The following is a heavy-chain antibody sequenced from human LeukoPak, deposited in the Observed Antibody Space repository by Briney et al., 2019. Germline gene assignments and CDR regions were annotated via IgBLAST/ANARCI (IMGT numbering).Heavy chain of an antibody. J-gene: IGHJ4*02. Sequence: GGSLRLSCAASGFTFSSYGMHWVRQTPGKGREWVAVIWYDGSNKYYADSVKGRFTISRDNSKNTLYLQMNSLRAEDTAVYYCARTSSGWYFGYWGQGTLVTVSS. D-gene: IGHD6-19*01. CDR3: ARTSSGWYFGY. CDR2: IWYDGSNK. CDR1: GFTFSSYG. V-gene: IGHV3-33*01.